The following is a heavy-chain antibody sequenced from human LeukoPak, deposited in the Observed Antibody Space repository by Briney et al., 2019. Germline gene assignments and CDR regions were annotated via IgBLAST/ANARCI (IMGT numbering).Heavy chain of an antibody. CDR2: IYSGGGT. CDR3: ARDSNGPAF. D-gene: IGHD6-19*01. J-gene: IGHJ4*02. Sequence: GGSLRLPCEASGFTVSNSDMSWVRQAPGKGLEWVSVIYSGGGTFYSEFVRGRFTISRDYSKNTLYLQMNSLRADDTAVYYCARDSNGPAFWGQGTLVTVSS. CDR1: GFTVSNSD. V-gene: IGHV3-53*01.